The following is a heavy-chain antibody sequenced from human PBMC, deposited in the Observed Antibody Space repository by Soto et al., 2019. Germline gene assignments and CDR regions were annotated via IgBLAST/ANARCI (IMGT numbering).Heavy chain of an antibody. V-gene: IGHV3-33*01. D-gene: IGHD1-26*01. J-gene: IGHJ4*02. CDR1: GFTFSSYG. CDR3: ARELSPFSGSDYYFDY. CDR2: IWYDGSNK. Sequence: PGGSLRLSCAASGFTFSSYGMHWVRQAPGKGLEWVAVIWYDGSNKYYADSVKGRFTISRDNSKNTLYLQMNSLRAEDTAVYYCARELSPFSGSDYYFDYWGQGTLVTVSS.